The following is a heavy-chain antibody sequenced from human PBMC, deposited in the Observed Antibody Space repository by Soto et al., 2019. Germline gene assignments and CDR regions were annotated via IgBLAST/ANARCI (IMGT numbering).Heavy chain of an antibody. CDR1: GYEFSTFC. CDR2: IFPSDSDT. D-gene: IGHD4-17*01. J-gene: IGHJ5*02. CDR3: ATPYGNYDH. Sequence: GESLKISCQGSGYEFSTFCIGWVRQMPGKGLEWMGIIFPSDSDTRYSPSFQGHVTISADKSVHTAYLQWSSLKASDTAMYYCATPYGNYDHWGQGTLVTVSS. V-gene: IGHV5-51*01.